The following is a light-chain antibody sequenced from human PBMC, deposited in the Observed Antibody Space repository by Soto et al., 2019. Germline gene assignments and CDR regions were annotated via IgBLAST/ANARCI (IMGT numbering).Light chain of an antibody. Sequence: EIVMTQSPATLSVSPGARATLSCRASQSVNSKLAWYQQKPGQVPRLLIYGASTRATGIPARFSGSGSGTEFTLTISSLQSEDFSVYYCQQYHNWPPLTFGGGTKVEIK. CDR3: QQYHNWPPLT. CDR1: QSVNSK. J-gene: IGKJ4*01. CDR2: GAS. V-gene: IGKV3D-15*01.